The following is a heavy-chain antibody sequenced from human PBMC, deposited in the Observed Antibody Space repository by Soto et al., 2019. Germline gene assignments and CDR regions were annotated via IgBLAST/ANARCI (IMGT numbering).Heavy chain of an antibody. Sequence: GGYLRLSCAASGFTFSSYGMHWVRQAPGKGLEWVAVIWYDGSNKYYADSVKGRFTISRDNSKNTLYLQMNSLRAEDTAVYYWSRGPGVTMIVHYYYYYYGMDVWGQGTTVTVSS. CDR2: IWYDGSNK. CDR3: SRGPGVTMIVHYYYYYYGMDV. V-gene: IGHV3-33*01. D-gene: IGHD3-22*01. CDR1: GFTFSSYG. J-gene: IGHJ6*02.